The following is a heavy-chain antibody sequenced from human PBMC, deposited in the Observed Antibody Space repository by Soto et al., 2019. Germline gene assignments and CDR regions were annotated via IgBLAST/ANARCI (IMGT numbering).Heavy chain of an antibody. Sequence: QVQLVESGGGVVQPGRSLRLSCAASGFTFSSYGMHWVRQAPGKGLEWVAVISYDGSNKYYADSVKGRFTISRDNSKNTLYLQMYSLRAEHTAVYYCAPWFGAFDYWGQGTLVTVSS. D-gene: IGHD3-10*01. CDR1: GFTFSSYG. V-gene: IGHV3-30*03. CDR3: APWFGAFDY. CDR2: ISYDGSNK. J-gene: IGHJ4*02.